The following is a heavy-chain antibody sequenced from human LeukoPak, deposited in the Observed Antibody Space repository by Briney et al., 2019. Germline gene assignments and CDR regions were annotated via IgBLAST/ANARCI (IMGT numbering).Heavy chain of an antibody. J-gene: IGHJ3*02. Sequence: GASVKVSCKASGYHFTGYFIRWVRQAPGLGLEWMGWINPNSGGTNYAQKFQGWVTMTRDTSINTAYMELSSLKSDDTAVYYCARANYYDSIGDAFDIWGQGTMVTVSS. D-gene: IGHD3-22*01. CDR3: ARANYYDSIGDAFDI. V-gene: IGHV1-2*04. CDR2: INPNSGGT. CDR1: GYHFTGYF.